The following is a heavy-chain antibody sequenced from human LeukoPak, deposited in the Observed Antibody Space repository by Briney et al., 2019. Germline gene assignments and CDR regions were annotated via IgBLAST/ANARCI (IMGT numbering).Heavy chain of an antibody. Sequence: SVKVSCKASGGTFISYAISWVRQAPGQGLEWVGGIIPIFGTANYAQKFQGRVTITADESTSTAYMELSSLRSEDTAVYYCARGNMGYSYGEYFDYWGQGTLVTVSS. CDR3: ARGNMGYSYGEYFDY. CDR2: IIPIFGTA. CDR1: GGTFISYA. V-gene: IGHV1-69*13. J-gene: IGHJ4*02. D-gene: IGHD5-18*01.